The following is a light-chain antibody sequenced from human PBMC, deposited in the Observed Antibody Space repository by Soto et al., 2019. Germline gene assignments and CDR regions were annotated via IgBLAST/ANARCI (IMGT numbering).Light chain of an antibody. V-gene: IGLV2-14*01. CDR2: EVN. CDR3: SSYASSSTVI. J-gene: IGLJ2*01. CDR1: SSDVGDYNF. Sequence: QSALTQPASVSGSPGQSITISCTGTSSDVGDYNFVTWYQQYPGKVPKLIIYEVNRRPSGVSSRFSGSKSGNTASLTISGLQAEDEADYYCSSYASSSTVIFGGGTKLTVL.